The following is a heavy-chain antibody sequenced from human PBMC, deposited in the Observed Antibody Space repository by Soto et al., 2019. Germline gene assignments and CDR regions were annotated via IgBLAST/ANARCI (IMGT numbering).Heavy chain of an antibody. CDR1: GFTFSSYD. J-gene: IGHJ4*02. CDR3: ARGREGTFDY. CDR2: IGTAGDT. Sequence: XXSLRLSFAASGFTFSSYDMHWVRQATGKGLEWVSAIGTAGDTYYPGSVKGRFTISRENAKNSLYLQMNSLRAGDTAVYYCARGREGTFDYWGQGTLVTVSS. D-gene: IGHD1-1*01. V-gene: IGHV3-13*01.